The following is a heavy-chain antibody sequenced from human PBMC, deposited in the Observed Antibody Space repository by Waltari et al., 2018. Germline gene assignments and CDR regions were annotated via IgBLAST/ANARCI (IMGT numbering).Heavy chain of an antibody. CDR3: ASERSGYYMTSFYYDMDV. CDR2: IHYTDST. CDR1: GGPLRSSSYS. Sequence: QLQLQESGPGLVKPSETLSLTCPVSGGPLRSSSYSWDWIRQPPGKGLEWIGSIHYTDSTSYNPSLKSRVTISVDTSKNQFSLKLSSVTAADTAVYYCASERSGYYMTSFYYDMDVWGKGTTVTVSS. D-gene: IGHD3-3*01. V-gene: IGHV4-39*01. J-gene: IGHJ6*03.